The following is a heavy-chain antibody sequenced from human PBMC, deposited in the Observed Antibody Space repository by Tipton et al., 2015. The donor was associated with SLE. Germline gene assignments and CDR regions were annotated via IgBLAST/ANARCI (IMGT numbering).Heavy chain of an antibody. Sequence: LRLSCTVSGVSVSSHYWSWIRQSPGKGLEWIGFVHHSRGTNYNPSLQSRVTMSVQTSKNQFSLKLTSVTAADTAVYYCARDNVAADGALDVWGQGTMVTVSS. CDR1: GVSVSSHY. D-gene: IGHD6-13*01. CDR3: ARDNVAADGALDV. CDR2: VHHSRGT. J-gene: IGHJ3*01. V-gene: IGHV4-59*02.